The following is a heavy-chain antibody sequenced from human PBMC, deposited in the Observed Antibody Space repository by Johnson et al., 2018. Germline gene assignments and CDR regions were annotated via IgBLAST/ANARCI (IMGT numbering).Heavy chain of an antibody. CDR3: ARVDYGMDV. CDR1: GDSTSSFY. Sequence: QEQLQESGPGLVEHSETLSLTCSVSGDSTSSFYWSWIRQSPGKGLQWIGYIHHSGSTNYNPSLKSRLSMSVDTSKNQFSLKLNSVTAADTAVYYCARVDYGMDVWGQGTTVTVSS. J-gene: IGHJ6*02. V-gene: IGHV4-59*01. CDR2: IHHSGST.